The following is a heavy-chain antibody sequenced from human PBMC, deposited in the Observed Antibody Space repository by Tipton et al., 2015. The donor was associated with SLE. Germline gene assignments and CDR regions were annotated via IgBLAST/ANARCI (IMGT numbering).Heavy chain of an antibody. J-gene: IGHJ3*02. Sequence: SLRLSCAASGFTFSSYSMNWVRQAPGKGLEWVSYISSSSSTIYYADSVKGRFTISRDNAKNSLYLQMNSLRAEDTAVYYCARDITMVRGVIIKGDAFDIWGQGTMVTVSS. CDR2: ISSSSSTI. V-gene: IGHV3-48*01. D-gene: IGHD3-10*01. CDR3: ARDITMVRGVIIKGDAFDI. CDR1: GFTFSSYS.